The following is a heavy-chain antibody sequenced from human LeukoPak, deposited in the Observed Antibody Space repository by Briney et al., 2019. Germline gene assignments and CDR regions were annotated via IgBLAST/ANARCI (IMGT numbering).Heavy chain of an antibody. V-gene: IGHV1-8*01. CDR2: MNPNSGNT. D-gene: IGHD6-19*01. J-gene: IGHJ5*02. CDR1: GYTFTSYD. CDR3: ARGRAVAGTSHWFDP. Sequence: ASVKVSCKASGYTFTSYDINWVRQATGQGLEWMGWMNPNSGNTGYAQKFQGGVTMTRNTSISTAYMELSSLRSEDAAVYYCARGRAVAGTSHWFDPWGQGTLVTVSS.